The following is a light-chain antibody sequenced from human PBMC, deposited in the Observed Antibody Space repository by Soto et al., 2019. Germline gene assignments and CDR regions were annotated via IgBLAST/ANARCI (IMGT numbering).Light chain of an antibody. Sequence: QSVLTQPPSASRTPGQGVTISCSGSTSNIGSNYVYWYQHLPGTAPKLLIYRNNQRPSGVPDRFSGSKSGTSASLAISGLRSEDEADYFCAAWDDSLSGWVFGGGTKLTVL. CDR1: TSNIGSNY. V-gene: IGLV1-47*01. CDR3: AAWDDSLSGWV. CDR2: RNN. J-gene: IGLJ3*02.